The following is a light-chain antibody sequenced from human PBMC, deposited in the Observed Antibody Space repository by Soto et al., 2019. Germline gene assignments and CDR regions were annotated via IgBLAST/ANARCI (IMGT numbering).Light chain of an antibody. V-gene: IGKV3-11*01. Sequence: EIVMTRSPATVSVSPGERATLSCTASQSVSNNLAWYQQKPGQAPRLLISDASNRATGIPVRFSGSGSGTDFTLTISSLEAEDSAVYYCQQRSNWPSITFGQGTRLETK. J-gene: IGKJ5*01. CDR3: QQRSNWPSIT. CDR1: QSVSNN. CDR2: DAS.